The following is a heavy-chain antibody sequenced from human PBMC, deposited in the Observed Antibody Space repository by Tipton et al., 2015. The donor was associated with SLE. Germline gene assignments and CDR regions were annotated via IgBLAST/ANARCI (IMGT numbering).Heavy chain of an antibody. J-gene: IGHJ4*02. V-gene: IGHV4-59*12. Sequence: TLSLTCTVSGGSISSYYWSWIRQPPGKGLEWIGYIYYSGSTNYNPSLKSRLTISVDTSKNLFSLKLSSVTAADTAVYYCARGGVGGYDYFDFWGQGTLVTVSS. D-gene: IGHD5-12*01. CDR1: GGSISSYY. CDR2: IYYSGST. CDR3: ARGGVGGYDYFDF.